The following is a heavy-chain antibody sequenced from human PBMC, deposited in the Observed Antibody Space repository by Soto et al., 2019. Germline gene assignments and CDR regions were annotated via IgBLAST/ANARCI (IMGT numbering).Heavy chain of an antibody. D-gene: IGHD1-26*01. V-gene: IGHV3-33*01. CDR3: ARDGVGSTAYFGYFDY. CDR1: AVTFTGYG. J-gene: IGHJ4*02. Sequence: QVEFVESGGGVDQPGRSLRLSCAASAVTFTGYGMHWVRQAPGKGLEWVAVIRFDGSNIYYADSVKGRFTISRDNARNMLYLQMNSLRAEDTAVYYCARDGVGSTAYFGYFDYWGLGTLVTVSS. CDR2: IRFDGSNI.